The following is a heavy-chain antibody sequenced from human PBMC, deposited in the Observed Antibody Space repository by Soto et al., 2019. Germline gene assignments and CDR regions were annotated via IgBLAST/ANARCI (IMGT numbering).Heavy chain of an antibody. CDR3: ARAYLGRLPRRADYYYAMDV. CDR1: GFSFRDYD. D-gene: IGHD1-26*01. V-gene: IGHV3-13*05. J-gene: IGHJ6*02. CDR2: LGAARDP. Sequence: EVQLVESGGGSVQPGASLRLSCAASGFSFRDYDMHWVRQRKGKGLEWVSALGAARDPYYVGSVKGRFSVSRDNAQNSLFLQMNNLRVDDTAVYFCARAYLGRLPRRADYYYAMDVWGRGTTVTVSS.